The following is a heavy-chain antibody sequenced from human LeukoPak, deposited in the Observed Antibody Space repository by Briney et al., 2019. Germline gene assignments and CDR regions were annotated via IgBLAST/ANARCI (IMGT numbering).Heavy chain of an antibody. D-gene: IGHD5-18*01. CDR1: GFTFSSYA. CDR3: VREPRRGYSNGYPLDY. V-gene: IGHV3-30*04. CDR2: ISYDGSNK. Sequence: PGGSLRLSCAASGFTFSSYAMHWVRQAPGKGLEWVAIISYDGSNKYYADSVKGRFTISRGNSKNTLYPQMNSLRVDDTAVYYCVREPRRGYSNGYPLDYWGQGTLVTVPS. J-gene: IGHJ4*02.